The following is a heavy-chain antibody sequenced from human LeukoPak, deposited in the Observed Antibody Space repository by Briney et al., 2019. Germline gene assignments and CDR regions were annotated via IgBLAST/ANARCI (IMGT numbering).Heavy chain of an antibody. CDR1: GFTFSNYL. CDR2: ISSTGGTI. Sequence: GGSLRLSYVGSGFTFSNYLMNWVRQAPGKGLEWVSFISSTGGTIYYADAVKGRFTVSRDNAKNSLLLQMNSLRAEDMALYYCAASQWFDAFDIWGQGTMVTVSS. V-gene: IGHV3-48*01. CDR3: AASQWFDAFDI. D-gene: IGHD3-22*01. J-gene: IGHJ3*02.